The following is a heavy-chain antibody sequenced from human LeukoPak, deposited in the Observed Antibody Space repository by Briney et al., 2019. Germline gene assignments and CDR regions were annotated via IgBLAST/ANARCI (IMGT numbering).Heavy chain of an antibody. J-gene: IGHJ4*02. CDR2: INTITGIP. Sequence: ASVKVSCKASGYTFTSYAMNWVRQAPGQGLEWMGWINTITGIPTYAQDFTGRFVFSLDTSVSTAYLQISSLKAEDTAVYYCAREVSGSYYRFPVIFDYWGQGTLVTVSS. D-gene: IGHD1-26*01. V-gene: IGHV7-4-1*02. CDR3: AREVSGSYYRFPVIFDY. CDR1: GYTFTSYA.